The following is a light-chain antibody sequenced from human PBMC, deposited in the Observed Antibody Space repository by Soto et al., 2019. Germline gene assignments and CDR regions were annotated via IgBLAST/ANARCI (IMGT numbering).Light chain of an antibody. J-gene: IGKJ3*01. Sequence: DIHMTQSPSSLSASVGDRVTITCRASQSITNYLNWYQQKPGKAPKLLIYGASTLQTGVPSRFSGSGSGTDFTLTISSLQPEDFATYYCHQTYSTPPSTFGPGTKVDIK. CDR2: GAS. CDR1: QSITNY. V-gene: IGKV1-39*01. CDR3: HQTYSTPPST.